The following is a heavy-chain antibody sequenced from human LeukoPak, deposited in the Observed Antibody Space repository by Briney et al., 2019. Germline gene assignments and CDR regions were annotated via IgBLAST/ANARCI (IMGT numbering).Heavy chain of an antibody. CDR2: INGRGDST. CDR1: RFTFSNYA. D-gene: IGHD4-17*01. CDR3: AKERQTGDYFTSDF. Sequence: GGSLRLSCAASRFTFSNYAMNWVRQAPGKGLEWVSAINGRGDSTFYADSVKGQFTISRDNSKSTVYLQMNSLRADDTAVYYCAKERQTGDYFTSDFWGQGTLVTVSS. J-gene: IGHJ4*02. V-gene: IGHV3-23*01.